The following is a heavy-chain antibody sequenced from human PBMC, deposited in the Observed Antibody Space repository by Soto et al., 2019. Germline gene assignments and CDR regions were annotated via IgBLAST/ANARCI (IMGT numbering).Heavy chain of an antibody. CDR2: ISGSDGST. J-gene: IGHJ4*02. V-gene: IGHV3-23*01. CDR1: GFTFSSYA. Sequence: EVQLLESGGGLVQPGGSLRLSCAASGFTFSSYAMNWVRQAPGKGLEWVSVISGSDGSTYYADSVKGRFTIPRDNCTNTLYLHMNSLAAEDPAVYYCAKDGFSGSGKYYFDYWGQGTLVTVSS. D-gene: IGHD3-10*01. CDR3: AKDGFSGSGKYYFDY.